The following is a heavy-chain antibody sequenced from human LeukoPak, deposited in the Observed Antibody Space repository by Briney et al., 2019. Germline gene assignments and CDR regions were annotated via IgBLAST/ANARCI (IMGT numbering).Heavy chain of an antibody. CDR2: ISSNGGST. D-gene: IGHD4-17*01. Sequence: GGSLRLSCAASGFTFSSYAMHWVRQAPGKGLEYVSAISSNGGSTYYANSVKGRFTISRDNSKNTLYLQMGSLRAEDMAVYYCARVYGRRYYYYIDVWGKGTTVTVSS. CDR3: ARVYGRRYYYYIDV. CDR1: GFTFSSYA. V-gene: IGHV3-64*01. J-gene: IGHJ6*03.